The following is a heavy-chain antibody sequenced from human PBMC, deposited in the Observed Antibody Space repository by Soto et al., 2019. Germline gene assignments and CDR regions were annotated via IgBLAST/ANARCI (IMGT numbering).Heavy chain of an antibody. V-gene: IGHV3-11*01. J-gene: IGHJ6*02. Sequence: PGGSLRLSCTASGFTFSDYYMTWIRQAPGKGLEWISFLNSTSTVIFYADSVKGRFTISRDNAKNSLYLQMDSLRAEDTAVYYCAVYCSGGTCYSGNYYYGMDVWGQGTTVTVSS. CDR1: GFTFSDYY. CDR2: LNSTSTVI. CDR3: AVYCSGGTCYSGNYYYGMDV. D-gene: IGHD2-15*01.